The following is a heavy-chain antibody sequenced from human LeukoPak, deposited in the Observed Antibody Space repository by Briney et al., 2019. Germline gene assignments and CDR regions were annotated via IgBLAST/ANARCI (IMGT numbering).Heavy chain of an antibody. CDR2: IYHSGST. V-gene: IGHV4-38-2*02. CDR1: GYSISSGYY. D-gene: IGHD3-10*01. CDR3: ARGLVTMVRGVIMPFGY. Sequence: PSETLSLTCTVSGYSISSGYYWGWIRQPPGKGLEWIGSIYHSGSTYYNPSLKSRVTISVDTSKNQFSLKLNSVTAADTAVYYCARGLVTMVRGVIMPFGYWGQGTLVTVSS. J-gene: IGHJ4*02.